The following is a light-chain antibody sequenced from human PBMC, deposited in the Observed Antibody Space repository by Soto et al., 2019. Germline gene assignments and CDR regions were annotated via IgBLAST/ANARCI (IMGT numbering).Light chain of an antibody. J-gene: IGKJ3*01. CDR3: QQYNTWPLFT. CDR2: GAS. Sequence: EIVMTQSPATLSVSPGERATLSCRASQSVSSNLAWYQQKPGQAPRLLIYGASTRATGIPARFSGSGSGTEFTLTISSLQSEDFAVYYCQQYNTWPLFTFGPDQSGYQT. CDR1: QSVSSN. V-gene: IGKV3-15*01.